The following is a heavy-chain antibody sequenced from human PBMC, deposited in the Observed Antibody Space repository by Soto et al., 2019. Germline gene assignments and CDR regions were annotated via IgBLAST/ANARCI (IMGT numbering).Heavy chain of an antibody. CDR1: GFTFTSSA. V-gene: IGHV1-58*01. Sequence: QMQLVQSGPEVKKPGTSVKVSCKASGFTFTSSAVQWVRQARGQRLEWIGWIVVGSGNTNYAQKFQERVTITRDMSTSTAYMELSSLRSEDTAVYYCAAARWTTVDGDDAFGVWGQETMVTVSS. CDR3: AAARWTTVDGDDAFGV. D-gene: IGHD4-4*01. J-gene: IGHJ3*01. CDR2: IVVGSGNT.